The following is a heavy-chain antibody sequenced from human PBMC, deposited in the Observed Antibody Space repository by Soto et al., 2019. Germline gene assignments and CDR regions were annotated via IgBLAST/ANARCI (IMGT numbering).Heavy chain of an antibody. V-gene: IGHV2-5*02. Sequence: QITLKESGPTLVKPTQTLTLTCSFSGFSLSTTAVGVGWIRQPPGKALEWLAIIDWDDDKHYSPSLKSRLVXTXVXXQNQVVLTMTNMDPVDTATYYCARSKYGSAWTLDYWGQGPLVTVSS. CDR2: IDWDDDK. CDR3: ARSKYGSAWTLDY. D-gene: IGHD6-19*01. CDR1: GFSLSTTAVG. J-gene: IGHJ4*02.